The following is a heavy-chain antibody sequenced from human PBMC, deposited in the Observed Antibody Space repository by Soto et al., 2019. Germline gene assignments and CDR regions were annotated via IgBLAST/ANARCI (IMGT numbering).Heavy chain of an antibody. J-gene: IGHJ4*02. CDR2: IYYSGST. CDR1: GGSISSSSYY. CDR3: ARQSISYGYSFFRYSFSDY. V-gene: IGHV4-39*01. D-gene: IGHD5-18*01. Sequence: QLQLQESGPGLVKPSETLSLTCTVSGGSISSSSYYWGWIRQPPGKGLEWIGSIYYSGSTYYNPSLKSRVTISVDTSKNQFSLKLSSVTAADTAVYYCARQSISYGYSFFRYSFSDYWGQGTLVTVSS.